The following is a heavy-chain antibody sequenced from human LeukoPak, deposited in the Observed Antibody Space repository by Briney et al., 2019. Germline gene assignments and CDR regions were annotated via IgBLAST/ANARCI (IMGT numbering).Heavy chain of an antibody. J-gene: IGHJ4*02. D-gene: IGHD1-26*01. Sequence: GGSLRLSCAASGFTFSSYGMHWVRQAPGKGLEWVAVISYDGSNKYYADSVKGRFTISRDNSKNTLYLQMNSLRAEDTAVYYCARYSGSYYRALFFDYWGQGTLVTVSS. V-gene: IGHV3-30*03. CDR2: ISYDGSNK. CDR3: ARYSGSYYRALFFDY. CDR1: GFTFSSYG.